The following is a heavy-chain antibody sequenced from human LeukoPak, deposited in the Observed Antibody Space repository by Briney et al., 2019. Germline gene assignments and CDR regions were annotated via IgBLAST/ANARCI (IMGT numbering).Heavy chain of an antibody. Sequence: QPGGSLRLSCAASGFTVSTNYMSWVRQAPGKGLEWVSVIYGADSTYYVDSVKGRFTISRDDSKNTVSLQMHSLRAEDTAVYYCVRVDSTIRYFQHWGQGTLVTVSS. V-gene: IGHV3-53*01. J-gene: IGHJ1*01. D-gene: IGHD5-18*01. CDR2: IYGADST. CDR3: VRVDSTIRYFQH. CDR1: GFTVSTNY.